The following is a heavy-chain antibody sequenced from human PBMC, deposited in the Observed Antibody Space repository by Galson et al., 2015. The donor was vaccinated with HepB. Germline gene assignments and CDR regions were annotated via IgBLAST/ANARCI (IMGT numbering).Heavy chain of an antibody. CDR1: GDSIRPNY. J-gene: IGHJ4*02. D-gene: IGHD6-13*01. Sequence: LSLTCAVSGDSIRPNYWSWIRQPPGKGLEWVGYIFYRGNTNYNPSLKSRVTISLDTSENQFSLKLSSVTAADTAIYYCARHAITAAGPRFDYWGQGILVTVSS. CDR3: ARHAITAAGPRFDY. V-gene: IGHV4-59*08. CDR2: IFYRGNT.